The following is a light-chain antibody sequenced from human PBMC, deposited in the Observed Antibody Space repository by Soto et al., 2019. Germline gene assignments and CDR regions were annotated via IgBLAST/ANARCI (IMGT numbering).Light chain of an antibody. CDR3: SSYTSSSTYV. J-gene: IGLJ1*01. V-gene: IGLV2-18*02. CDR1: GSDIGTYNR. Sequence: QSALTQPPSVSGSPGQSVAISCTGTGSDIGTYNRVSWYQQPPGTAPKLMIYDVSDRPSGVPDRFSGSKSGKTASLTISGLQAEDEADYYCSSYTSSSTYVFGTGTKVTVL. CDR2: DVS.